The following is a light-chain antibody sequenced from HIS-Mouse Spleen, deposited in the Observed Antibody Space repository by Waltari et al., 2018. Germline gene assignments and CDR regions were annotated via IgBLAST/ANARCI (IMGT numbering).Light chain of an antibody. CDR3: SSYTSSSTV. CDR1: SSDVGSYNR. V-gene: IGLV2-18*02. CDR2: EVS. J-gene: IGLJ1*01. Sequence: QSALTQPPSVSGSPGQSVTISCTGTSSDVGSYNRVSWYQQPPGTAPKLMIYEVSNRPSGVPDRFSGAKSGNTASLTISGLPAEDEADYYCSSYTSSSTVFGTGTKVTVL.